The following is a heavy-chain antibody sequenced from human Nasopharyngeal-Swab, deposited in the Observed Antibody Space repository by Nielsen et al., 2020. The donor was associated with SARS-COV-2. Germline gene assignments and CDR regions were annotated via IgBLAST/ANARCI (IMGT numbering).Heavy chain of an antibody. D-gene: IGHD3-22*01. CDR2: ISSSSSYI. Sequence: GGSLRLSCAASGFTFSSYSMNWVRQAPGKGLEWVSSISSSSSYIYYADSVKGRFTISRDNAKNSLYLQMNSLRAEDTAVYYCARAPQTTYYYDSSGYSYCFDYWGQGTLVTVSS. V-gene: IGHV3-21*01. CDR1: GFTFSSYS. J-gene: IGHJ4*02. CDR3: ARAPQTTYYYDSSGYSYCFDY.